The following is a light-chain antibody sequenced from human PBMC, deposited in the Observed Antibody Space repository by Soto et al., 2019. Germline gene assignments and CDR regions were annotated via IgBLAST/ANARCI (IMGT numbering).Light chain of an antibody. J-gene: IGKJ1*01. CDR3: QQYGSSPWT. CDR1: QSVSSSY. Sequence: EIVLTQSPGTLSLSPGERATLSCRASQSVSSSYLAWYQQKPGQAPSLLIYGASRRATGIPDRFSGSGSGTDFTLTISRLEPEDFAVYYCQQYGSSPWTFGQGTKVDI. V-gene: IGKV3-20*01. CDR2: GAS.